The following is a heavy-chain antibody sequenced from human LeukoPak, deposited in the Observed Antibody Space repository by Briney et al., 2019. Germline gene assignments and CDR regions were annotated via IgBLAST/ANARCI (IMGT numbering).Heavy chain of an antibody. CDR2: IYTSGST. CDR3: ARALPDLWYYGMDV. Sequence: SETLSLTCTVSGGSISSYYWSWIRQPAGKGLEWIGRIYTSGSTNYNPSLKRRVTISVDTSKNQFSLKLSSVTAADTAVYYCARALPDLWYYGMDVWGQGTTVTVSS. V-gene: IGHV4-4*07. D-gene: IGHD3-3*01. J-gene: IGHJ6*02. CDR1: GGSISSYY.